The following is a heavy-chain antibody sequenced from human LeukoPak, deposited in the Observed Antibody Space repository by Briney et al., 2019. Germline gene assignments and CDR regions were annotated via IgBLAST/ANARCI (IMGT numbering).Heavy chain of an antibody. CDR3: ARQGGYGITIFGVVINWFDP. J-gene: IGHJ5*02. D-gene: IGHD3-3*01. CDR1: GGSISSSSYY. V-gene: IGHV4-39*01. CDR2: IYYSGST. Sequence: SETLSLTCTVSGGSISSSSYYWGWIRQPPGKGLEWIGSIYYSGSTYYNPSPKSRVTISVDTSKNQFSLKLSSVTAADTAVYYCARQGGYGITIFGVVINWFDPWGQGTLVTVSS.